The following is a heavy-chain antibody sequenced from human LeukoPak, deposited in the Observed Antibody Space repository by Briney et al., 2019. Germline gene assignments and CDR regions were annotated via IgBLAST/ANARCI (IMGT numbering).Heavy chain of an antibody. CDR1: GFTFSSYS. CDR2: ISSSSSYI. D-gene: IGHD3-16*01. V-gene: IGHV3-21*01. CDR3: ARADGGLDAFDI. J-gene: IGHJ3*02. Sequence: GGSLRLSCAASGFTFSSYSMNWVRQAPGKGLEWVSSISSSSSYIYYADSVKGRFTISRDNAKNSLYLQMNSLRAEDTAVYYCARADGGLDAFDIWGQGTMVTVSS.